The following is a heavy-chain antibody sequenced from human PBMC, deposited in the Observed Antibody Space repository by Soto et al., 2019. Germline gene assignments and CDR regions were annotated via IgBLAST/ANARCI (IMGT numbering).Heavy chain of an antibody. Sequence: QVQLQESGPGLVKPSETLSLTCTVSGGPISSYYWSWIRQPPGKGLEWIGYIYYSGSTNYNPSLKSRVTISVDTSKNQFSLKLSSVTAADTAVYYCARQVYSNLDVWGRGTLVTVSS. CDR3: ARQVYSNLDV. CDR2: IYYSGST. J-gene: IGHJ2*01. V-gene: IGHV4-59*08. D-gene: IGHD6-13*01. CDR1: GGPISSYY.